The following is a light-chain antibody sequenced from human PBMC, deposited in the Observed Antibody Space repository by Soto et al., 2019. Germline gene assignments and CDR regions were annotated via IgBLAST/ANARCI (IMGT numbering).Light chain of an antibody. J-gene: IGKJ4*01. V-gene: IGKV3-11*01. CDR2: DAS. Sequence: EIVLTQSPATLSLSPGERATLSCRASQGVSSYLAWYQQKPGQAPRLLIYDASNRATGIPARFSGSGSGTDFTLTISSLEPEDFAVYYCQQHSNWPPLSFGGGTKVEIK. CDR1: QGVSSY. CDR3: QQHSNWPPLS.